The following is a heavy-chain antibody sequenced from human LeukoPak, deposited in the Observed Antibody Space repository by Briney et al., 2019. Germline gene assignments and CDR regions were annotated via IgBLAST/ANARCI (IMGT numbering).Heavy chain of an antibody. D-gene: IGHD3-9*01. V-gene: IGHV4-34*01. CDR1: GGSFSGYY. CDR3: AREQIVLRYFDWLPGWFDP. J-gene: IGHJ5*02. CDR2: VNHSGST. Sequence: SETLSLTCAVYGGSFSGYYWSWIRQPPGKGLEWIGEVNHSGSTNYNPSLKSRVTISVDTSKNQFSLKLSSVTAADTAVYYCAREQIVLRYFDWLPGWFDPWGQGTLVTVSS.